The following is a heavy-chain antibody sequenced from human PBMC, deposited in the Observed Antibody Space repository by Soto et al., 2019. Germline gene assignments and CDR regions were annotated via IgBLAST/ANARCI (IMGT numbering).Heavy chain of an antibody. CDR1: GINVCSFI. Sequence: QAHLVPSGAEVKKPGSSVMVSCKASGINVCSFIMSWVRQAPGQGLEWMGKTAPMFKQTHYARKFKGRVTISADTSTNTVYMELTDLETEDTAVYYCTTLGPWVHGTQVTVSS. J-gene: IGHJ5*02. CDR2: TAPMFKQT. V-gene: IGHV1-69*08. D-gene: IGHD2-15*01. CDR3: TTLGP.